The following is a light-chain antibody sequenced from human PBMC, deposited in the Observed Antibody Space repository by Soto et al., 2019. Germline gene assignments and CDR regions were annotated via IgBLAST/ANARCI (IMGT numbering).Light chain of an antibody. CDR1: QSFRSNY. CDR2: GVS. V-gene: IGKV3-20*01. CDR3: QHYNNWLGT. J-gene: IGKJ4*01. Sequence: EIVLTQSPGTLSLSPGERATLSCRASQSFRSNYLAWYQQRPGQAPRLLIYGVSSRASGIPDRFSGSGSGTEFTLTISSLQSEDFAVYYCQHYNNWLGTFGGGTKVDIK.